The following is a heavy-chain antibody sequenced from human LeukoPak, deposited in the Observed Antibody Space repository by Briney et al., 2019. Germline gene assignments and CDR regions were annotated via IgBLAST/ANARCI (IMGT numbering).Heavy chain of an antibody. V-gene: IGHV1-69*04. CDR3: ASGFYDSSGSGLPDSNFDY. J-gene: IGHJ4*02. CDR1: GGTFSSYA. CDR2: IIPILGIA. Sequence: SVNVSCMASGGTFSSYAISWVRQAPGQGLEWMGRIIPILGIANYAQKFQGRVTITADKSTSTAYMELSSLRSEDTAVYYCASGFYDSSGSGLPDSNFDYWGQGTLVTVSS. D-gene: IGHD3-22*01.